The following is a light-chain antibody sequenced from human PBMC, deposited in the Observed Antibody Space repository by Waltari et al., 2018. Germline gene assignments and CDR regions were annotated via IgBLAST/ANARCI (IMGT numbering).Light chain of an antibody. CDR1: SNDVGAYNY. V-gene: IGLV2-14*03. J-gene: IGLJ2*01. CDR3: SSYTTTTTVI. CDR2: DVT. Sequence: QSALTQPASVSGSPGQSITISCTGTSNDVGAYNYVYWYQQHPGKPPKLIIYDVTARPSGVSYRVTGSKSGDTASLTISGLQAEDEADYYCSSYTTTTTVIFGGGTKLTVL.